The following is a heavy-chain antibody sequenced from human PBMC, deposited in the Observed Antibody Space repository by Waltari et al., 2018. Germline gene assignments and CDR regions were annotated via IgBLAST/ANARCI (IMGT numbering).Heavy chain of an antibody. V-gene: IGHV7-4-1*02. CDR3: ARPPDGRPITIFGVAPFDY. Sequence: QVQLVQSGSELKKPGASVKVSCKASGYTFTSYAMNWVRQAPGQGLEWMGWINTNTGNPTYAQGFTGRFVFSLDTSVSTAYLQISSLKAEDTAVYYCARPPDGRPITIFGVAPFDYWGQGTLVTVSS. D-gene: IGHD3-3*01. CDR2: INTNTGNP. J-gene: IGHJ4*02. CDR1: GYTFTSYA.